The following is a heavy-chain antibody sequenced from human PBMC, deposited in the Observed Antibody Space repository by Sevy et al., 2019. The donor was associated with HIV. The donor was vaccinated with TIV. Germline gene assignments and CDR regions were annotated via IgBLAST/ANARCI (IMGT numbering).Heavy chain of an antibody. CDR1: GFAFRTFW. Sequence: GGSLRLSCAASGFAFRTFWMSWVRQAPGKGLEWVANIKQDGSVKYYMDSVKGRFTISRDNAKNSLYLQMSSLTVEDRAVYYCAKQRGWICSHDVCSPYYSDSWGQGTLVTVSS. CDR2: IKQDGSVK. D-gene: IGHD5-12*01. V-gene: IGHV3-7*01. J-gene: IGHJ4*02. CDR3: AKQRGWICSHDVCSPYYSDS.